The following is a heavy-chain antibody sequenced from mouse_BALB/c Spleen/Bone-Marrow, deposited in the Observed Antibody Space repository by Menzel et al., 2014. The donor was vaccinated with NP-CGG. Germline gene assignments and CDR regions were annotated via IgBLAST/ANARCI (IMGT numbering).Heavy chain of an antibody. CDR2: IRNKANGYTT. Sequence: EVQGVESGGGLVQPGGSLRLSCATSGFTFTDYYMSWVRQPPGKALEWLGFIRNKANGYTTEYGASVKGRFTISRDNSQSILFLQMNTLRTEDSAIYYCARVYFDDYEAWFAYWGQGTLVTVSA. CDR1: GFTFTDYY. D-gene: IGHD2-13*01. V-gene: IGHV7-3*02. CDR3: ARVYFDDYEAWFAY. J-gene: IGHJ3*01.